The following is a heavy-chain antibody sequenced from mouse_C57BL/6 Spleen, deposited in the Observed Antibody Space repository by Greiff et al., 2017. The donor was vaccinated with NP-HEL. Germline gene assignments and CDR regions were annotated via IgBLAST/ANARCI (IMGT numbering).Heavy chain of an antibody. Sequence: VKLMESGAELVKPGASVKISCKASGYAFSSYWMNWVKQRPGKGLEWIGQIYPGDGDTNYNGKFKGKATLTADKSSSTAYMQLSSLTSEDSAVYFCAREGSNHESYWGQGTTLTVSS. V-gene: IGHV1-80*01. CDR3: AREGSNHESY. D-gene: IGHD2-5*01. CDR2: IYPGDGDT. J-gene: IGHJ2*01. CDR1: GYAFSSYW.